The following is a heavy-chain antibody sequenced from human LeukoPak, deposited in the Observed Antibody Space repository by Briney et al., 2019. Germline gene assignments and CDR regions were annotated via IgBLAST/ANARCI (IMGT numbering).Heavy chain of an antibody. D-gene: IGHD3-10*01. J-gene: IGHJ4*02. CDR1: GFTFSDYA. Sequence: GGSLRLSCTASGFTFSDYAMNWVRQAPGKGLEWVSYISSSGSTIYYADSVKGRFTISRDNAKNSLYLQMNSLRAEDTAVYYCARDTMVRGVIIKAARAPFDYWGQGTLVTVSS. V-gene: IGHV3-48*03. CDR2: ISSSGSTI. CDR3: ARDTMVRGVIIKAARAPFDY.